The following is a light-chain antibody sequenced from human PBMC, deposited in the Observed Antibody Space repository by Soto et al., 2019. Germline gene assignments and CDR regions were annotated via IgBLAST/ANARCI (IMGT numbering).Light chain of an antibody. CDR1: SSDVGGYNY. J-gene: IGLJ1*01. V-gene: IGLV2-11*01. CDR3: CSYAGSYTFGV. CDR2: DVS. Sequence: QSVLTQPRSVSGSPGQSVTISCTGTSSDVGGYNYVSWYQQHPGKAPKLMIYDVSNRPSGVPDRFSGSKSGNTASLTISGLQAEDEADYYCCSYAGSYTFGVFGTGTKVTVL.